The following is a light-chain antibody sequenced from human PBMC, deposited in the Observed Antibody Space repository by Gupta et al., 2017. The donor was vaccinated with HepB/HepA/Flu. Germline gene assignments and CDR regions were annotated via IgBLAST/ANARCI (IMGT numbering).Light chain of an antibody. CDR1: QSISSW. CDR3: QQYNSYPWT. CDR2: KAS. V-gene: IGKV1-5*03. J-gene: IGKJ1*01. Sequence: DIQITQSPSTLSASVGDRVTITCRASQSISSWLAWYQQKPGKAPKLLIYKASSLESGVPSRFSDSGSGTEFTLTISSLQPDDFATYYCQQYNSYPWTFGQGTKVEIK.